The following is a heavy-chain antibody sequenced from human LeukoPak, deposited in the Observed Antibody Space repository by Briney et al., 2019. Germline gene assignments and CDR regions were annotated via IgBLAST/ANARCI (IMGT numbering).Heavy chain of an antibody. CDR3: ARADS. CDR2: ISSSSTYM. CDR1: GFTFSSYE. J-gene: IGHJ5*01. Sequence: GGSLRLSCAASGFTFSSYEMNWVRQAPGKGLEWVSSISSSSTYMYYADSVKGRFTISRDNAKNSLYLQMNSLRAEDTAVYYCARADSWGQGTLVTVSS. V-gene: IGHV3-21*01.